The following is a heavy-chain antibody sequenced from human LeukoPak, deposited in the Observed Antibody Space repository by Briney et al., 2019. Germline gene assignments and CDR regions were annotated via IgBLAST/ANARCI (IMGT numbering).Heavy chain of an antibody. CDR1: GFTLSSYD. J-gene: IGHJ4*02. D-gene: IGHD3-22*01. Sequence: GGSLRLSCAASGFTLSSYDMHWVRQATGKGLEWVSGIDIPGNTYYPDSVKGRFTMSRESAKNSLYLQMNSLRAEDTAVYYCASLDYYDSSGYYSGLNDYWGQGTLVTVSS. V-gene: IGHV3-13*01. CDR2: IDIPGNT. CDR3: ASLDYYDSSGYYSGLNDY.